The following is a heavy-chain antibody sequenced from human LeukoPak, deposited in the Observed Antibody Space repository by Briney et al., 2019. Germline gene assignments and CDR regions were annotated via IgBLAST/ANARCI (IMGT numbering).Heavy chain of an antibody. CDR2: INSDGSST. Sequence: GSLRLSCAASGFTFSSYWMHWVRQAPGKGLVWVSGINSDGSSTSYADSVKGRFTIFRDNSENTLSLQLHSLRVEDTAIYYCARDGYYDGTGYYPYYYYGMDVWGQGTTVTVSS. CDR1: GFTFSSYW. J-gene: IGHJ6*02. D-gene: IGHD3-22*01. V-gene: IGHV3-74*01. CDR3: ARDGYYDGTGYYPYYYYGMDV.